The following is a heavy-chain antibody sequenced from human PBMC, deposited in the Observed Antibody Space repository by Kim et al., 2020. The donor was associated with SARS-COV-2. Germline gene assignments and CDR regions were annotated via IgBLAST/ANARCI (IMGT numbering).Heavy chain of an antibody. CDR3: ARDRGGTGAVFDY. Sequence: FADSVKGRFTISRDNAKNPVYLQMNSLRGEDTAVYFCARDRGGTGAVFDYWGQGTLVTVSS. V-gene: IGHV3-53*01. D-gene: IGHD3-16*01. J-gene: IGHJ4*02.